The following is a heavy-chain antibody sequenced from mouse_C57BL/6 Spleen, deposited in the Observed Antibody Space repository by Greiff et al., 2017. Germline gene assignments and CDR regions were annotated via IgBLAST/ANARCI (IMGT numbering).Heavy chain of an antibody. CDR2: IWRGGST. J-gene: IGHJ4*01. CDR1: GFSLTSYG. Sequence: QVQLQESGPGLVQPSQSLSITCKASGFSLTSYGVHWVRQSPGKGLEWLGVIWRGGSTNYNAAFKGRLSISEDKSKSQVFFKMNSLQADDTAIYYCARSYGGRYYAMDDWGQGTSVTVSS. V-gene: IGHV2-2*01. D-gene: IGHD1-1*01. CDR3: ARSYGGRYYAMDD.